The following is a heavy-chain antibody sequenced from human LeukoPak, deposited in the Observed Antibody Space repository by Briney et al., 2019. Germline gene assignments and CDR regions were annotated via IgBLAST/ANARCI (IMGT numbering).Heavy chain of an antibody. CDR2: TSYSGSVQ. D-gene: IGHD3-22*01. CDR1: GFTFNNFG. Sequence: GMSLRLSCAASGFTFNNFGMHWVRQAPGKGLEWVSVTSYSGSVQFYADSVKGRFTISRDDSKNRVYLQMNSLRVEDTAVYYCARSPRDSRDWTGSLDYWGQGALVTVSS. J-gene: IGHJ4*02. CDR3: ARSPRDSRDWTGSLDY. V-gene: IGHV3-30*13.